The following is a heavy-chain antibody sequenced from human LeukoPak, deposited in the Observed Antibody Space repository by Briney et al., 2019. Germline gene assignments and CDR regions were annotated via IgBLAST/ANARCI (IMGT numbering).Heavy chain of an antibody. CDR2: ISAYNGNT. D-gene: IGHD3-9*01. CDR1: GYSFTSYW. J-gene: IGHJ4*02. Sequence: GESLKISCKGSGYSFTSYWIGWVRQMPGKGLEWMGWISAYNGNTNYAQKLQGRVTMTTDTSTSTAYMELRSLRSDDTAVYYCASGGYDTLTGYPQALYWGQGTLVTVSS. CDR3: ASGGYDTLTGYPQALY. V-gene: IGHV1-18*04.